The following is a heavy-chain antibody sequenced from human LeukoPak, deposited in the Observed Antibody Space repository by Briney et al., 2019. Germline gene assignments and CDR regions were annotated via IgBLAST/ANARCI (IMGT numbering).Heavy chain of an antibody. Sequence: SVKVSCKASGGTFSDYSISWVRQAPGQGLEWMGRIIPILNVPNYAQKFEGRVTITADKSTSTAYMELSSLKSEDTAVYFCARDRPRARYFDYWGQGTLVTVAS. D-gene: IGHD2-15*01. J-gene: IGHJ4*02. CDR1: GGTFSDYS. CDR3: ARDRPRARYFDY. V-gene: IGHV1-69*04. CDR2: IIPILNVP.